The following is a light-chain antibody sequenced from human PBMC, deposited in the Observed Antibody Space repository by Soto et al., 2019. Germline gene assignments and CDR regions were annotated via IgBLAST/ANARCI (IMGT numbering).Light chain of an antibody. CDR2: EVS. V-gene: IGLV2-23*02. CDR1: SSDVGTYNL. CDR3: CSYAGSRL. J-gene: IGLJ2*01. Sequence: QSALTQPASVSGSPGQSITISFTGTSSDVGTYNLVSWYQQHPGKAPKLLIYEVSKRPSGVSNRFSGSESGNTASLTISGLQAEDEADYHCCSYAGSRLFGGGTKLTVL.